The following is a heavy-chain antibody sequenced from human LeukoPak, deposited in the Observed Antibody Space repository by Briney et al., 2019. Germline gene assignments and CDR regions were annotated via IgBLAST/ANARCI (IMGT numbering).Heavy chain of an antibody. D-gene: IGHD5-12*01. CDR2: INQDGSVE. CDR1: GFTLSSNW. CDR3: ARWGQTSGYYYVDN. V-gene: IGHV3-7*01. J-gene: IGHJ4*02. Sequence: GGSLRLSCGASGFTLSSNWMTWVRQAPGRALEWVASINQDGSVEYYVDSVKGRFTISRDNARNSLSLQMNSLGVEDTAVYFCARWGQTSGYYYVDNWGQGTLVTVSS.